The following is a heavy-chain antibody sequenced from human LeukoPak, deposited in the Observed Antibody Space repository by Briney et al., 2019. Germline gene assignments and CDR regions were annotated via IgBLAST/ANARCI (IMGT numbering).Heavy chain of an antibody. V-gene: IGHV4-30-2*01. J-gene: IGHJ3*02. Sequence: PSETLSLTCTVSGGSISSGGYYWSWIRQPPGKGLEWIGYIYHSGSTYYNPSLKSRVTISVDRSKNQFSLKLSSVTAADTAVYYCARLLLQGAFDIWGQGTMVTVSS. D-gene: IGHD1-26*01. CDR3: ARLLLQGAFDI. CDR2: IYHSGST. CDR1: GGSISSGGYY.